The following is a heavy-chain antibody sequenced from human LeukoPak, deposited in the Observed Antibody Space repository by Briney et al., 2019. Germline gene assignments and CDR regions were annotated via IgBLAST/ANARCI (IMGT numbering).Heavy chain of an antibody. Sequence: GGSVNVSCKASGYTFTSYGISWVRQAPGQGLEWMGWISAYNGNTNYAQKLQGRVTMTTDTSTSTAYMELRSLRSDDTAVYYCACQLLAEGIGDYWGQGTLVTVFS. D-gene: IGHD2-2*01. CDR3: ACQLLAEGIGDY. J-gene: IGHJ4*02. CDR2: ISAYNGNT. V-gene: IGHV1-18*01. CDR1: GYTFTSYG.